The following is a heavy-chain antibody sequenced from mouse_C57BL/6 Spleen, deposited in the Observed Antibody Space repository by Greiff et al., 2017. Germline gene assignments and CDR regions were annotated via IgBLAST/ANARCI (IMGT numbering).Heavy chain of an antibody. CDR2: INPNNGGT. CDR3: AREDLYYFDY. Sequence: EVQLQQSGPELVKPGASVKISCKASGYTFTDYSMNWVKQSHGKSLEWIGDINPNNGGTSYNQKFKGKATLTVDKSSSTAYMELRSLTSEDSAVYYCAREDLYYFDYWGQGTTLTVSS. CDR1: GYTFTDYS. V-gene: IGHV1-26*01. J-gene: IGHJ2*01.